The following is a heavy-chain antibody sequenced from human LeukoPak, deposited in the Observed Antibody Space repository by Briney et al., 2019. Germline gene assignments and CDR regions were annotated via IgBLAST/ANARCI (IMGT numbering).Heavy chain of an antibody. CDR2: IYHSGST. J-gene: IGHJ3*02. V-gene: IGHV4-30-2*01. CDR1: GGSISSGGYY. Sequence: SQTLSLTCTVSGGSISSGGYYWSWIRQPPGKGLEWIGYIYHSGSTYYNPSLKSRVTISVDRSKNQFSLKLSSVTAADTAVYYCARDVGATKDDAFDIWGQGTMVTVSS. CDR3: ARDVGATKDDAFDI. D-gene: IGHD1-26*01.